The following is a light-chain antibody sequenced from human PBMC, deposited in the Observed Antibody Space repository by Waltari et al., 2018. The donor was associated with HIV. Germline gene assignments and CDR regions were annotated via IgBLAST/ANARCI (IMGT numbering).Light chain of an antibody. CDR1: QSVSSSY. CDR3: QQYGSSPGVT. CDR2: GAS. Sequence: EIVLTQSPGTLSLSPGVSATLSCRASQSVSSSYLAWYQQKPGQAPRLLIYGASSRATGIPDRFSGSGSGTDFTLTISRLEPEDFAVYYCQQYGSSPGVTFGPGTKVDIK. J-gene: IGKJ3*01. V-gene: IGKV3-20*01.